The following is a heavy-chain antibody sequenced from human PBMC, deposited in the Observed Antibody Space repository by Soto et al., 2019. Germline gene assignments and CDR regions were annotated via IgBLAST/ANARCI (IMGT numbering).Heavy chain of an antibody. CDR3: AKDRLYSSDGP. CDR1: GFTFISFG. CDR2: ISYDGSDK. Sequence: GGSLRHSCEASGFTFISFGMHWVRQAPGKGLEWVAVISYDGSDKYYADSVKGRFTISRDNSKNTLYLQMNGLRVEDTAVYYCAKDRLYSSDGPWGQGTLVTVSS. D-gene: IGHD6-19*01. J-gene: IGHJ5*02. V-gene: IGHV3-30*18.